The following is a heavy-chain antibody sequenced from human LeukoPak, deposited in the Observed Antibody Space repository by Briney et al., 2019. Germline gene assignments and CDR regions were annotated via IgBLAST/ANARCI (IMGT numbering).Heavy chain of an antibody. CDR3: AKDNLESTYYHDSRGHDY. CDR1: GFTFSHDW. D-gene: IGHD3-22*01. J-gene: IGHJ4*02. CDR2: IKQDGSGE. Sequence: GGSLRLSCAASGFTFSHDWMSGVRQAPGKGLEWVASIKQDGSGEHYVDSVKGRFTISRDNAKNTLYLQMNSLRAEDTAVYYCAKDNLESTYYHDSRGHDYWGQGTLVTVSS. V-gene: IGHV3-7*03.